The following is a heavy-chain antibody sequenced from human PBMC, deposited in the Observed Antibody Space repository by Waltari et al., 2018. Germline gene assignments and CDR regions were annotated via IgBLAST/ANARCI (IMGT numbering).Heavy chain of an antibody. CDR3: ARDRGRGIYLDT. CDR1: GDSMSSTDG. D-gene: IGHD2-15*01. CDR2: VQYSGRS. Sequence: QLQLQESGPGLVKPSGTLSLRCTVSGDSMSSTDGWSWVRQSPQKGLEWIGQVQYSGRSNYNPSFASRVTVQIDTSNNQFSLKLTSATAADTAMYYCARDRGRGIYLDTWGPGMQVTVSP. V-gene: IGHV4-4*02. J-gene: IGHJ5*02.